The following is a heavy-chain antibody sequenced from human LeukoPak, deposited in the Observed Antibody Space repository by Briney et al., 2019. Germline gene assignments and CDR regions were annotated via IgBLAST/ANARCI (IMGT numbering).Heavy chain of an antibody. CDR1: GGSLSSYS. V-gene: IGHV4-4*07. Sequence: SETLSLTCSVSGGSLSSYSWSWIRQPPGKGLEWIGRIYASGATIYNPSLQSRISISVDTSNNHFSLHLTSVTAADTAVYYCARGRLEALKSSATNWFDTWGQGTLVTVSS. CDR2: IYASGAT. CDR3: ARGRLEALKSSATNWFDT. D-gene: IGHD1-26*01. J-gene: IGHJ5*02.